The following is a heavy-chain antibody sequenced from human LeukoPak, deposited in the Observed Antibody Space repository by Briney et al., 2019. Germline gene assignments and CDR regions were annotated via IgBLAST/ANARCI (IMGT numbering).Heavy chain of an antibody. CDR3: AREYGGFGEFYLDY. CDR2: IYTSGST. V-gene: IGHV4-4*07. CDR1: GGSISSYY. J-gene: IGHJ4*02. D-gene: IGHD3-10*01. Sequence: SETLSLTCTVSGGSISSYYWSWIRQPAGKGLEWIGRIYTSGSTNYNPSLKSRVIMSVDTSKNQFSLKLSSVTAADTAVYYCAREYGGFGEFYLDYWGQGTLVTVSS.